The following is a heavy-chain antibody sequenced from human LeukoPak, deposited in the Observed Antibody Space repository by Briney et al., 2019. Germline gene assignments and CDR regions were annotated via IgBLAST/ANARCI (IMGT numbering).Heavy chain of an antibody. CDR1: GYTFTSYA. CDR2: INAGNGNT. J-gene: IGHJ6*03. Sequence: GASVKASCKASGYTFTSYAMHWVRQAPGQRLEWMGWINAGNGNTKYSQEFQGRVTITRDTSASTAYMELSSLRSEDMAVYYCARAGSGSGWPTSYYYMDVWGKGTTVTISS. V-gene: IGHV1-3*03. CDR3: ARAGSGSGWPTSYYYMDV. D-gene: IGHD6-19*01.